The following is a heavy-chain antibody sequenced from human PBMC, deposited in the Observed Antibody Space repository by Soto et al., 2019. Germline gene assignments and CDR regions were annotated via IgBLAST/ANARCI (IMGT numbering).Heavy chain of an antibody. CDR3: ARGRYCLTGRCFPNWFDS. V-gene: IGHV4-30-4*01. Sequence: SETLSLTCSVSGDSISSVDYFWAWIRQPPGQALEYVGYIYKSATTYYNPSFESRVAISLDTSKSQFSLNVTSVTAADTAVYFCARGRYCLTGRCFPNWFDSWGQGTLVTVSS. D-gene: IGHD2-15*01. CDR1: GDSISSVDYF. CDR2: IYKSATT. J-gene: IGHJ5*01.